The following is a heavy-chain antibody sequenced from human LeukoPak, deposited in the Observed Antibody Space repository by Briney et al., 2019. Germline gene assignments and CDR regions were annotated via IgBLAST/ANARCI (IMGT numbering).Heavy chain of an antibody. D-gene: IGHD1-26*01. CDR3: ARGWDSGYNYYGMDV. CDR2: IYNSGTT. V-gene: IGHV4-59*01. J-gene: IGHJ6*02. CDR1: GGSISGYY. Sequence: PSETLSLTCTVSGGSISGYYWGWIRQSPGKGLEWIGNIYNSGTTSYNPSLKSRVTISVDTSKNQLSLKLSSVTAADTAVYYCARGWDSGYNYYGMDVWGQGYTVTVSS.